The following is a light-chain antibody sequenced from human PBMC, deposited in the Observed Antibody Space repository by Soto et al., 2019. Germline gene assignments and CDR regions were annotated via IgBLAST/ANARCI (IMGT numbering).Light chain of an antibody. CDR1: QSVRSN. J-gene: IGKJ1*01. Sequence: EIVMTQSPDTVYVSPGERATLSCRASQSVRSNLAWYQHKPGQAPRLLIYGVSVRATGIPARFSGSGSGTEFTLTISSLQSEDFAVYYCQQYNNWPPKTFGQGTKVDIK. CDR2: GVS. CDR3: QQYNNWPPKT. V-gene: IGKV3-15*01.